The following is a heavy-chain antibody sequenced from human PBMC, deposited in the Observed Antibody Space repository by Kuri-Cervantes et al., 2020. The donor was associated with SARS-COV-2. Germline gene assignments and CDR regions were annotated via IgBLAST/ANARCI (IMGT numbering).Heavy chain of an antibody. CDR2: IYHSGST. D-gene: IGHD6-6*01. CDR1: GGSISSNNW. V-gene: IGHV4-4*02. J-gene: IGHJ4*02. Sequence: SETLSPTCAVSGGSISSNNWWSWVRQPPGKGLEWIGEIYHSGSTNYNPSLKSRVTISVDKSKNQFSLKLSSVTAADTAVYYCARTYSSSSLFYDYWGQGTLVTVSS. CDR3: ARTYSSSSLFYDY.